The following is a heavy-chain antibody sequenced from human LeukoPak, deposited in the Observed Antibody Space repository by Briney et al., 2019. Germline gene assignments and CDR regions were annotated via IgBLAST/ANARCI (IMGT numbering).Heavy chain of an antibody. CDR1: GYTFTSYY. CDR3: ARSPSGQLDY. CDR2: INPDNGGT. Sequence: ASVTVSFTTSGYTFTSYYIHWVRQAPGQGLEYMGWINPDNGGTNYGQNFLGRVIMTRDTPISTAYMELSSLTSDDTAVYYCARSPSGQLDYWGRGTLVSVSS. J-gene: IGHJ4*01. V-gene: IGHV1-2*02. D-gene: IGHD1-1*01.